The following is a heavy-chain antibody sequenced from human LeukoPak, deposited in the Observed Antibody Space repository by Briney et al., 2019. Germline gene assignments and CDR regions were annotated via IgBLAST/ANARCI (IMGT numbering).Heavy chain of an antibody. D-gene: IGHD6-6*01. CDR1: GGSISTITYY. CDR3: ARKYSSSSGPFRY. Sequence: PSETLSLTCTVSGGSISTITYYWGWIRQPPGKGLEWVGHMYYRGNTFYNPSLKSRVTISVDTSKNQFSLKLSSVTAADTAVYYCARKYSSSSGPFRYWGQGTLVTVSS. V-gene: IGHV4-39*07. CDR2: MYYRGNT. J-gene: IGHJ4*02.